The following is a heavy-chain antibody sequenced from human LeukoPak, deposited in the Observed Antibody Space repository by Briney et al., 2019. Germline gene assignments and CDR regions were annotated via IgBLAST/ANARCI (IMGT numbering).Heavy chain of an antibody. CDR2: IRPDGDRT. J-gene: IGHJ4*02. V-gene: IGHV3-23*01. CDR3: AREQSGTRGWYTVDY. CDR1: GFTFSTYA. Sequence: PGGSLRLSCAASGFTFSTYAITWVRQGPGKGLEWVSAIRPDGDRTYYANSVRGRLTISRDNSKDTVYLQINGLRVEDTAVYYCAREQSGTRGWYTVDYWGQGPLVTVSS. D-gene: IGHD6-19*01.